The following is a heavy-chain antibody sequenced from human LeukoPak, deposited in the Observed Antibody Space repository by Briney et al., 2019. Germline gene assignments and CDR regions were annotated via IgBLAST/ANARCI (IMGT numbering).Heavy chain of an antibody. J-gene: IGHJ5*02. Sequence: SQTLSLTSTVSGGSISGGDYCWSWIRQPPGKGLEWIGYIYYSGSTYYNPSLKSRVTISVDTSKNQFSLKLSSVTAADSAVYYCARDRGIVVVPAAIQRYNWFDPWGQGTLVTVSS. CDR2: IYYSGST. V-gene: IGHV4-30-4*08. D-gene: IGHD2-2*02. CDR3: ARDRGIVVVPAAIQRYNWFDP. CDR1: GGSISGGDYC.